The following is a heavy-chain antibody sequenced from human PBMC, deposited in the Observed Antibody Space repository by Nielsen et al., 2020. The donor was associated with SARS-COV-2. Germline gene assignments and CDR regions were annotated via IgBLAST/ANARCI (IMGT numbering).Heavy chain of an antibody. CDR3: ARGEDYGDYAGPY. V-gene: IGHV3-74*01. J-gene: IGHJ4*02. CDR2: INSDGSST. Sequence: GESLKISCAASGFTFSSYGMHWVRQAPGKGLEWVSGINSDGSSTSYADSVKGRFTISRDDAKNTLYLQMNSLRAEDTAVYYCARGEDYGDYAGPYWGQGTLVTVSS. CDR1: GFTFSSYG. D-gene: IGHD4-17*01.